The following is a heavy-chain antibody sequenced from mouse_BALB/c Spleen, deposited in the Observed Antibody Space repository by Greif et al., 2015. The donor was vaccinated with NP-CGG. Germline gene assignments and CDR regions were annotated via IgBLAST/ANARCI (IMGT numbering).Heavy chain of an antibody. CDR1: GYSITSDYA. V-gene: IGHV3-2*02. CDR2: ISYSGST. J-gene: IGHJ3*01. D-gene: IGHD2-14*01. Sequence: VQLKESGPGLVKPSQSLSLTCTVTGYSITSDYAWNWIRQFPGNKLEWMGYISYSGSTGYSPSLKSRISITRDTSKNQFFLQLNSVTTEDTATYYCARDYRYDRFAYWGQGTLVTVSA. CDR3: ARDYRYDRFAY.